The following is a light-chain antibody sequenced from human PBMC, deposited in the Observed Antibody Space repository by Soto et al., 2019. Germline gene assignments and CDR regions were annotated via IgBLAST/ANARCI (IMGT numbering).Light chain of an antibody. V-gene: IGKV1-5*03. CDR2: KAS. Sequence: DIQMTQSPSTLSGSVGDRVTITFRASQTISSCLAWYQQKPGKAPKLLIYKASTLKSGVPSRFSGSGSGTEFTLTISSLQPADFATYYCQHYNSYSEAFGQGTKVDIK. CDR3: QHYNSYSEA. CDR1: QTISSC. J-gene: IGKJ1*01.